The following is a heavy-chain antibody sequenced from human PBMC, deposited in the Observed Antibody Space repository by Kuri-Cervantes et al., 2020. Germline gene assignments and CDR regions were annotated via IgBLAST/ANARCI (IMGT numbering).Heavy chain of an antibody. Sequence: SVKVSCKASGGTFSSYAISWVRQAPGQGLEWMGGIIPIFGTANYAQKFQGRVTITTDESTTTAYMELSSLRSDDTAIYYCARDKEKSSSGYYGPFDYWGQGTLVTVSS. CDR2: IIPIFGTA. V-gene: IGHV1-69*05. J-gene: IGHJ4*02. D-gene: IGHD3-22*01. CDR3: ARDKEKSSSGYYGPFDY. CDR1: GGTFSSYA.